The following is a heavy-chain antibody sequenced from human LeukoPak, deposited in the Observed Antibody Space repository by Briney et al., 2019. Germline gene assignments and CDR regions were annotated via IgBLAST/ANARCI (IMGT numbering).Heavy chain of an antibody. CDR2: ISAYNGNT. CDR3: ARDIFYGDYPSDAFDI. CDR1: GYTLINYG. Sequence: ASVKVSCKASGYTLINYGISWVRQAPGQGLEWMGWISAYNGNTNYAQKFQGRVTMTTDTSTSTAYMELRSLRSDDTAVYYCARDIFYGDYPSDAFDIWGQGTMVTVSS. D-gene: IGHD4-17*01. V-gene: IGHV1-18*01. J-gene: IGHJ3*02.